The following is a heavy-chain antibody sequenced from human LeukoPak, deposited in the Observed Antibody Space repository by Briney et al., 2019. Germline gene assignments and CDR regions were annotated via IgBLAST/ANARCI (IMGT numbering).Heavy chain of an antibody. J-gene: IGHJ6*02. CDR1: GFSLSNHW. Sequence: GGSLRLSCAASGFSLSNHWVTWVRQAPGKGPEWVAHINVDGSEKDFLHSVRGRFTISRDKSKNSVCRQMNTLRVEDTAVYHCARGHYGLDVWGQGTTVTVSS. CDR2: INVDGSEK. CDR3: ARGHYGLDV. V-gene: IGHV3-7*01.